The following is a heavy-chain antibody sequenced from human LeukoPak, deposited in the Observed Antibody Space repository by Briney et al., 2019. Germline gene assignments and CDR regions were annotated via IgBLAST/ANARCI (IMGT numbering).Heavy chain of an antibody. J-gene: IGHJ3*02. Sequence: SETLSLTCTVSTGSISSGGYYWSWIRQHPGKGLEWIGYIYYSGSTYYNPSLKSRVTISVDTSKNQFSLKLSSVTAADTAVYYCARGSSYYYDSSGYYWGAFDIWGQGTMVTVSS. V-gene: IGHV4-31*03. CDR1: TGSISSGGYY. CDR3: ARGSSYYYDSSGYYWGAFDI. D-gene: IGHD3-22*01. CDR2: IYYSGST.